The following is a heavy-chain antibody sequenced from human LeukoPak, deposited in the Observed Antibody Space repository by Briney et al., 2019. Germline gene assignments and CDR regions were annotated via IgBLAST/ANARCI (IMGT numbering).Heavy chain of an antibody. J-gene: IGHJ4*02. V-gene: IGHV1-2*02. Sequence: ASVKVSCKASGYTFTGYYMHWVRQAPGQGLEWMGWINPNSGGTNYAQKFQGRVTMTRDTSISTAYMELSRLRSDDTAVYYCARGYYYGSSGYYFDYWGQGTLVTVSS. CDR2: INPNSGGT. CDR3: ARGYYYGSSGYYFDY. D-gene: IGHD3-22*01. CDR1: GYTFTGYY.